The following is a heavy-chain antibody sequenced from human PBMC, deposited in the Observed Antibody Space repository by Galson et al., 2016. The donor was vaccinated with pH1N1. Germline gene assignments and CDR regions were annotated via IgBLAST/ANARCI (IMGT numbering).Heavy chain of an antibody. Sequence: SLRLSCAASGFTFSTYAMHWVRQAGKGLEWVAFIRSDGGNEHYVDSVKGRFTISRDNSKNTLYLQMSSLRLEDTALYYCAKDLKVFRSGYLDSWGQGALVTVSS. V-gene: IGHV3-30*02. D-gene: IGHD3-3*01. J-gene: IGHJ4*02. CDR3: AKDLKVFRSGYLDS. CDR2: IRSDGGNE. CDR1: GFTFSTYA.